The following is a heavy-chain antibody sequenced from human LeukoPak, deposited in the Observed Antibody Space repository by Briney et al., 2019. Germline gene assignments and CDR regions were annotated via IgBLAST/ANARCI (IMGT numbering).Heavy chain of an antibody. CDR2: ISWNSGST. J-gene: IGHJ2*01. D-gene: IGHD6-13*01. CDR3: AKEKNIAAAGSYWYFDL. Sequence: GGSLRLSCAASGFTFDDYGMHWVRQVPGKGLEWVSSISWNSGSTGYADSVKGRFTISRDNAKNSLYLQMNSLRAEDTAFYYCAKEKNIAAAGSYWYFDLWGRGTLVTVSS. V-gene: IGHV3-9*01. CDR1: GFTFDDYG.